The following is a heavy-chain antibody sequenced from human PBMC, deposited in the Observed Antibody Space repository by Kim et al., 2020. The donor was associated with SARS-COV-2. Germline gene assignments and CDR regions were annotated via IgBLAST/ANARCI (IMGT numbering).Heavy chain of an antibody. CDR2: IYTSGST. CDR1: GGSISSGSYY. CDR3: ARGSTVTRPLDY. D-gene: IGHD4-17*01. Sequence: SETLSLTCTVSGGSISSGSYYWSWIRQPAGKGLEWIGRIYTSGSTNYNPSLKSRVTISVDTSKNQFSLKLSSVTAADTAVYYCARGSTVTRPLDYWGQGTLVTVSS. V-gene: IGHV4-61*02. J-gene: IGHJ4*02.